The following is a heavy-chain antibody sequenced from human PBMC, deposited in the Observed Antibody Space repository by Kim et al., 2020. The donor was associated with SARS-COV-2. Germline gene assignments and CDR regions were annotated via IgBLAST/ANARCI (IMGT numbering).Heavy chain of an antibody. CDR1: GFTFSSYA. Sequence: GGSLRLSCAASGFTFSSYAMHWVRQAPGKGLEWVAVISYDGSNKYYADSVKGRFTISRDNSKNTLYLQMNSLRAEDTAVYYCARDRRMRIMNTKGAFDIWGQGTMVTVSS. D-gene: IGHD3-16*01. CDR2: ISYDGSNK. CDR3: ARDRRMRIMNTKGAFDI. J-gene: IGHJ3*02. V-gene: IGHV3-30-3*01.